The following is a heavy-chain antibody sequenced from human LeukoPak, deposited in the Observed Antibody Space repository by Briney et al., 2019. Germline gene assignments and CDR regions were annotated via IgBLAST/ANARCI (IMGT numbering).Heavy chain of an antibody. Sequence: GASVKVSCKASGYTFTSYGISWVRQAPGQGLEWMGWISAYNGNTNYAQKLQGRVTMTTDTSTSTAYMELRSLRSDDTAVYYCAADESYYDFWSGYVAFDYWGQGTLVTVSS. D-gene: IGHD3-3*01. CDR2: ISAYNGNT. V-gene: IGHV1-18*01. J-gene: IGHJ4*02. CDR1: GYTFTSYG. CDR3: AADESYYDFWSGYVAFDY.